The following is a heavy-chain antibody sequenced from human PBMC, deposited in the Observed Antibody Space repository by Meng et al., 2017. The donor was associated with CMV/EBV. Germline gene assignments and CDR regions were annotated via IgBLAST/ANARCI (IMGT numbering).Heavy chain of an antibody. Sequence: GGSLRLSCAASGVTFSSYWMHWVRQAPGKGLVWVSHTNSNGSSTSYADSVKGRFTISRDNAKNTLYLQMNSLRAEDTAVYYCARDQGGAFDIWGQGTMVTVSS. D-gene: IGHD3-16*01. CDR2: TNSNGSST. CDR3: ARDQGGAFDI. J-gene: IGHJ3*02. CDR1: GVTFSSYW. V-gene: IGHV3-74*01.